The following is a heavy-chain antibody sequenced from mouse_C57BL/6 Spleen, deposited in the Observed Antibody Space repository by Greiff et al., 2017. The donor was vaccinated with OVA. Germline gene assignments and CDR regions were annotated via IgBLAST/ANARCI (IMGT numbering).Heavy chain of an antibody. CDR2: IWSGGST. J-gene: IGHJ2*01. V-gene: IGHV2-2*01. D-gene: IGHD2-3*01. Sequence: VKLMESGPGLVQPSQSLSITCTVSGFSLTSYGVHWVRQSPGKGLEWLGVIWSGGSTDYNAAFISRLSISKDNSKSQVFFKMNSLQADDTAIYYCARNSGGYYLYYFDYWGQGTTLTVSS. CDR3: ARNSGGYYLYYFDY. CDR1: GFSLTSYG.